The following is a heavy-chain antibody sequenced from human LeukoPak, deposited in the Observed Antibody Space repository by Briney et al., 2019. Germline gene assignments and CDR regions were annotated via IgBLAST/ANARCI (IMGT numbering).Heavy chain of an antibody. CDR1: GGTFSSYA. CDR2: IIPIFGTA. CDR3: AREYYDFWSGSGRNGNDYYYYYYMDV. Sequence: SVKVSCKASGGTFSSYAISWVRQAPGQGLEWMGGIIPIFGTANYAQKFQGRVTITADESTSTAYMELSSLRSEDTAVYYCAREYYDFWSGSGRNGNDYYYYYYMDVWGKGTTVTVSS. J-gene: IGHJ6*03. V-gene: IGHV1-69*13. D-gene: IGHD3-3*01.